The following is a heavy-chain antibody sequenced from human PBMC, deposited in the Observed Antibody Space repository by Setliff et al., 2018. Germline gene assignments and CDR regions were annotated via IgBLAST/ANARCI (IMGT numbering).Heavy chain of an antibody. CDR3: ARTGTYRYFDS. D-gene: IGHD1-7*01. CDR1: GASINRGSNY. Sequence: PSETLSLTCTVSGASINRGSNYWGWLRQPPGKGLEWIGRIHYRGTTYSNASLASRLTLSVDTSKNQFSLKLTSVTAADTAVYYCARTGTYRYFDSWGQGTRVTVSS. V-gene: IGHV4-39*01. CDR2: IHYRGTT. J-gene: IGHJ4*02.